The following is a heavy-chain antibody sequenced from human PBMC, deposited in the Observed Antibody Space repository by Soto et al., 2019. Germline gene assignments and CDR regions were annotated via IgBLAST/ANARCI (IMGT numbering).Heavy chain of an antibody. D-gene: IGHD5-18*01. Sequence: EVQLLESGGGLVQPGGSLRLSCAASGFTFSSYAMSWVRQAPGKGLEWDSAISGSGGSTYYADSVKGRFTISRDNSKNTLYLQMNSLRAKDTAVYYCAKGFLRIQLWGDWYFDLWVRGSLGTVSS. CDR2: ISGSGGST. CDR1: GFTFSSYA. CDR3: AKGFLRIQLWGDWYFDL. V-gene: IGHV3-23*01. J-gene: IGHJ2*01.